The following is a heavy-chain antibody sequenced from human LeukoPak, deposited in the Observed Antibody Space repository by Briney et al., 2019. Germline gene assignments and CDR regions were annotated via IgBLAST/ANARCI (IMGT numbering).Heavy chain of an antibody. CDR1: GFAFSGYW. CDR2: INQDGSET. V-gene: IGHV3-7*03. CDR3: ANPGRITIFGVVH. Sequence: GGSLRLSCAASGFAFSGYWMGWVRQAPGKGLEWVANINQDGSETYYVDSVKGRFTISRDNTKNSLYLQMNSLRAEDTAVYYCANPGRITIFGVVHWGQGTLVTVSS. D-gene: IGHD3-3*01. J-gene: IGHJ4*02.